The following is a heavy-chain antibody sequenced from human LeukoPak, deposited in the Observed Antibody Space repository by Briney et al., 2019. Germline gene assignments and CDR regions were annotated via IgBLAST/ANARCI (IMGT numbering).Heavy chain of an antibody. CDR3: AKDPASMVRGVIRDY. D-gene: IGHD3-10*01. J-gene: IGHJ4*02. Sequence: GGSLRLSCAASGFTFSSYGMHWVRQAPGKGLEWVAFIRYDGSNKYYADSVKGRFTISRDNSKNTLYLQMNSLRAEDTVVYYCAKDPASMVRGVIRDYWGQGTLVTVSS. CDR1: GFTFSSYG. V-gene: IGHV3-30*02. CDR2: IRYDGSNK.